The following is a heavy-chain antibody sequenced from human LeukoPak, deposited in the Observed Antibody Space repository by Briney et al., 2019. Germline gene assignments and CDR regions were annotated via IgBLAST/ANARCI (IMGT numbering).Heavy chain of an antibody. Sequence: GGSLRLSCGASGFSFSTSWMTWVRRAPGKGLEWVAHINADGNEKYYVDSVKGRFTISRDNAKRSAYLQMDSLRVEDTAVYYCARGHYGRDYWGQGTLVTVSS. CDR1: GFSFSTSW. CDR2: INADGNEK. D-gene: IGHD4-17*01. J-gene: IGHJ4*02. CDR3: ARGHYGRDY. V-gene: IGHV3-7*04.